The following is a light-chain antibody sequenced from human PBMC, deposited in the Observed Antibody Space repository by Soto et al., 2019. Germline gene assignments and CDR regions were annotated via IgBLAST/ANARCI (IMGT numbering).Light chain of an antibody. V-gene: IGKV3-20*01. CDR2: DAS. CDR3: QQYGRSPGLFT. CDR1: QSVSNTY. Sequence: EILLTQSPCTLSLSAGERATLSWRASQSVSNTYLAWYQQKPGQAPRLLLYDASSRATGIPDRFSGSGSGTDFTLTISRLEPEDFSVYYWQQYGRSPGLFTFGPGTKVDIK. J-gene: IGKJ3*01.